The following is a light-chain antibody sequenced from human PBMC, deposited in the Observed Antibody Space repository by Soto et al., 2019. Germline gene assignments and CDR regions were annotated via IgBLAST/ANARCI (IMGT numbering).Light chain of an antibody. J-gene: IGKJ1*01. Sequence: MTQSPSSLAASVGDRVTITCRASQSVDINLAWYQQKPGQAPRLLIYGASTRATDMPGRFSRRGSGTEFTLTIASLQPDDSASYYCQQYNSFSKTFGRGTKVDNK. CDR3: QQYNSFSKT. CDR2: GAS. CDR1: QSVDIN. V-gene: IGKV3-15*01.